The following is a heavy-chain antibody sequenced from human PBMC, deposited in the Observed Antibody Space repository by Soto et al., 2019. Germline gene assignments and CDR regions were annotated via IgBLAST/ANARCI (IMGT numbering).Heavy chain of an antibody. CDR1: GGSISSSSYY. CDR2: IYYNGST. V-gene: IGHV4-39*01. J-gene: IGHJ5*02. Sequence: SETLSLTCTVSGGSISSSSYYWGWIRQPPGKGLEWIGSIYYNGSTYYNPSLKSRVTISVDTSKNQFSLKLSSVTAADTAVYYCARPHTAMVTFGWFDPWGQGTLVTVSS. CDR3: ARPHTAMVTFGWFDP. D-gene: IGHD5-18*01.